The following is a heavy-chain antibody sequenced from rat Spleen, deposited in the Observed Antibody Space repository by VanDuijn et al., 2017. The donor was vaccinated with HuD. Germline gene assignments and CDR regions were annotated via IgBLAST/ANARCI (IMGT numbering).Heavy chain of an antibody. J-gene: IGHJ2*01. CDR3: ARHDYTTNYYYYFDY. D-gene: IGHD1-6*01. V-gene: IGHV5S13*01. CDR1: GFSFSMYG. CDR2: ISTGGGNT. Sequence: EVQLVDHGGGLVQPGRSLKLSCAPSGFSFSMYGMAWVRQAPTKGLEWVASISTGGGNTYYRDSVKGRFTISRDNAGSSLYLQMDSLRSEDTATYYCARHDYTTNYYYYFDYWGQGVMVTVSS.